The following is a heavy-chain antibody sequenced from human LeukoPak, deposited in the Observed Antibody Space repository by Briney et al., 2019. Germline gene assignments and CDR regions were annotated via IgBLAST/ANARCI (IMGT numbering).Heavy chain of an antibody. CDR3: ATTVVYSSGLPLGNFDY. Sequence: SQTLSLTCAISGDSVSSNSAAWNWIRQSPSRGLEWLGRTYNRSKWYNDYAVSVKSRITINPDTSKNQFFLQLNSVTPEDTAVYYCATTVVYSSGLPLGNFDYWGQGTLVTVSS. D-gene: IGHD6-19*01. J-gene: IGHJ4*02. CDR2: TYNRSKWYN. CDR1: GDSVSSNSAA. V-gene: IGHV6-1*01.